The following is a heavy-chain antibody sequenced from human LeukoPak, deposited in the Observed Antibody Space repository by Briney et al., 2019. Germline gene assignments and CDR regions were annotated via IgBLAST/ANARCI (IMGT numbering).Heavy chain of an antibody. CDR1: GGSLSSYY. J-gene: IGHJ6*02. D-gene: IGHD6-6*01. CDR3: AKSIAAPYYYGMDV. V-gene: IGHV4-59*01. CDR2: IYYSGST. Sequence: PSETLSLTCTVSGGSLSSYYWSWIRQPPGKGLEWIGYIYYSGSTNYNPSLKSRVTISVATSKNYFSLRLSAVAAAETAVDYCAKSIAAPYYYGMDVWGQGTTVTVSS.